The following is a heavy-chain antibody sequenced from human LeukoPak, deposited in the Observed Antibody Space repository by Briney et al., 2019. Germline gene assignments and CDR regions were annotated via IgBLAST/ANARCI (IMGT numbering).Heavy chain of an antibody. CDR1: GFTFSSYA. CDR2: ISGSGGTT. Sequence: GGSLRLSYAACGFTFSSYAMSWVRQAPGKGLEWVTGISGSGGTTYYADSVKGRFTISRDNSKNTYLQMNSLRAEDTAAYYCAKDSRSTLPRGRLDYWGQGTLVTVSS. D-gene: IGHD2-21*02. V-gene: IGHV3-23*01. J-gene: IGHJ4*02. CDR3: AKDSRSTLPRGRLDY.